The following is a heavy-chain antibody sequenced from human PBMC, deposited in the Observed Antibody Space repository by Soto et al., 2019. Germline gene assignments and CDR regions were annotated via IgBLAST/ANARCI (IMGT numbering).Heavy chain of an antibody. D-gene: IGHD3-16*01. CDR1: GFTFSSYG. J-gene: IGHJ3*02. Sequence: QVQLVESGGGVVQPGRSLRLSCAASGFTFSSYGMHWVRQAPGKGLEWVAVISYDGSNKYYADSVKGRFTISRDNSKNTLYLQMNSLRAEDTAVYYCAKGRGGGAFDIWGQGTMVTVSS. CDR3: AKGRGGGAFDI. CDR2: ISYDGSNK. V-gene: IGHV3-30*18.